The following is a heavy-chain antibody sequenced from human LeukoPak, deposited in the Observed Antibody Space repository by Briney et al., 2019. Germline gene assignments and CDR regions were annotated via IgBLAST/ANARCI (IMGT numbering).Heavy chain of an antibody. V-gene: IGHV4-59*06. Sequence: SETLSLTCTVSGGSISSYYWSWIRQHPGKGLEWIGDIYSSGSTYFNPSLRSRVTMSVDTSKNQFSLKLSSVTAADTAVYYCAKGSSGFYAWGQGTLVTVSS. CDR3: AKGSSGFYA. CDR1: GGSISSYY. D-gene: IGHD3-22*01. J-gene: IGHJ5*02. CDR2: IYSSGST.